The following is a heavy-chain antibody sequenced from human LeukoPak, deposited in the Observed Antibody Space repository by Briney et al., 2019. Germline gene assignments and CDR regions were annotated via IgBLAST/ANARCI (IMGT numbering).Heavy chain of an antibody. D-gene: IGHD6-13*01. CDR3: AKGYNIAAADREADGMDV. V-gene: IGHV3-43*01. CDR1: GFTFDDYT. CDR2: ISWDGGSS. J-gene: IGHJ6*02. Sequence: SGGSLRLSCAASGFTFDDYTMHWVRQAPGKGLEWVSLISWDGGSSYYADSVKGRFTISRDNSKNSLYLQMNSLRTEDTALYYCAKGYNIAAADREADGMDVWGQGTTVTVSS.